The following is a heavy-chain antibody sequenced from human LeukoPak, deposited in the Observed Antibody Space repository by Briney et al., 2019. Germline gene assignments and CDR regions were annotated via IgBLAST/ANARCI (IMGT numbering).Heavy chain of an antibody. CDR3: VTYYFDSSGPKKNY. J-gene: IGHJ4*02. Sequence: SETLSLTCTVSGGSISSSSYYWGWIRQPPGKGLEWIGSIYYSGSTYYNPSLKSRVTISVDTSKNQFSLKLSSVTAADTAVYYCVTYYFDSSGPKKNYWGQGTLVTVSS. CDR1: GGSISSSSYY. V-gene: IGHV4-39*01. CDR2: IYYSGST. D-gene: IGHD3-22*01.